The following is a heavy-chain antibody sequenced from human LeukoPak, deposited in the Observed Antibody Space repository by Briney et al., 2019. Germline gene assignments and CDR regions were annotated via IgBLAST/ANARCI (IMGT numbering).Heavy chain of an antibody. V-gene: IGHV4-39*07. Sequence: SETLSLTCNVSGGSISSSSYYWGWIRQPPGKGLEWIGSIYYSGSTYYNPSLKSRVTISVDTSKNQFSLKLSSVTAADTAVYYCARTYDSSGYYYTGGAFDIWGQGTMVTVSS. D-gene: IGHD3-22*01. CDR3: ARTYDSSGYYYTGGAFDI. CDR1: GGSISSSSYY. CDR2: IYYSGST. J-gene: IGHJ3*02.